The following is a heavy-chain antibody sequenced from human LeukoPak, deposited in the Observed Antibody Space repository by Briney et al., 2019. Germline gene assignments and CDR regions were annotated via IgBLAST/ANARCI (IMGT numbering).Heavy chain of an antibody. Sequence: ASVKVSCKASGYTFTGYYMHWVRQAPGQGLEWMGWINPNSGGTNYAQKFQGRVTMTRDTSISTAYMELSRLRSDATAVYYCARLARRDNWNDKYGGQGPLAPVPS. D-gene: IGHD1-20*01. CDR3: ARLARRDNWNDKY. CDR2: INPNSGGT. V-gene: IGHV1-2*02. CDR1: GYTFTGYY. J-gene: IGHJ4*02.